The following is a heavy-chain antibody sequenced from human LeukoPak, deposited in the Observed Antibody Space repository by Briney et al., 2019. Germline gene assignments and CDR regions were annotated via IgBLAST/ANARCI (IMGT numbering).Heavy chain of an antibody. V-gene: IGHV1-24*01. D-gene: IGHD2-2*01. J-gene: IGHJ4*02. Sequence: ASVKVSCKVSGYSLTELSMHWVRQAPGKGLEWMGGFDPDDGETPLFAQKFQGRVSMTEDTSTDTAYMELSSLSSEDTAVYYCAAGTIYCSSCSGDYWGQGTLVTVSS. CDR1: GYSLTELS. CDR3: AAGTIYCSSCSGDY. CDR2: FDPDDGET.